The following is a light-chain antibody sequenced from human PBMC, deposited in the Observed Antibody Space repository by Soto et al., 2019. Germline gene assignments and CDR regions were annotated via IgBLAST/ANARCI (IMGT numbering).Light chain of an antibody. CDR1: SSDVGTHGY. Sequence: QLVLTQPPSASGSPGQSVTISCTGTSSDVGTHGYVSWYQQHAGKAPKLMIYDVTKRPSGVPDRFSGSKSANTASLTVSGLQAEDEADYYCMSYAGGNNWVFGGGTKLTVL. CDR3: MSYAGGNNWV. V-gene: IGLV2-8*01. CDR2: DVT. J-gene: IGLJ3*02.